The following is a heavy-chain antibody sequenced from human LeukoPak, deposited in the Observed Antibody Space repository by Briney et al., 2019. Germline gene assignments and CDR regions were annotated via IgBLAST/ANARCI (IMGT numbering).Heavy chain of an antibody. CDR3: AKDRLFLRLHRGGFDY. D-gene: IGHD3-16*01. CDR2: ISGSGGST. V-gene: IGHV3-23*01. Sequence: GRCLRLSCAASGFTFSSFSMSCVRQAPGKGLEWVSAISGSGGSTYYADYVKGRVTISRDNSKNTLYLQMNSLRAEDTAVYYCAKDRLFLRLHRGGFDYWGQGTLVTVSS. J-gene: IGHJ4*02. CDR1: GFTFSSFS.